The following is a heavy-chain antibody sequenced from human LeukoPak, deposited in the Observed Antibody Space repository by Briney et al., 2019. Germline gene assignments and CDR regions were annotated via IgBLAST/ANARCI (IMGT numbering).Heavy chain of an antibody. V-gene: IGHV3-48*03. CDR2: ISSSGTTI. D-gene: IGHD1-26*01. Sequence: GGSLRLSCAASGFNFSSFEMDWVRQAPGKGLEWISYISSSGTTISYAHSVKGRFTISRDNANNSLFLQMNSLRAEDTAVYYCARWKMELQRNAFDFWGQGTVVTVSS. J-gene: IGHJ3*01. CDR1: GFNFSSFE. CDR3: ARWKMELQRNAFDF.